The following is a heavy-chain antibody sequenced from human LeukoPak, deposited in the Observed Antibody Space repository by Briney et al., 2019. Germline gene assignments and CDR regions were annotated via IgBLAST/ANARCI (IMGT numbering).Heavy chain of an antibody. J-gene: IGHJ4*02. CDR3: AKDFLGESGPGY. V-gene: IGHV1-69*05. D-gene: IGHD3-16*01. CDR1: GGTFSSYA. CDR2: IIPIFGTA. Sequence: GASVKVSCKASGGTFSSYAISWVRQTPGQGLEWMGGIIPIFGTANYAQKFQGRVTITTDESTSTAYMELSSLRSEDTAVYYCAKDFLGESGPGYWGQGTLVTVSS.